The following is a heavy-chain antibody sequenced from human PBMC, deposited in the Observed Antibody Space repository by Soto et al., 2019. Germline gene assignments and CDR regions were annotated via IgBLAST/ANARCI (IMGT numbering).Heavy chain of an antibody. D-gene: IGHD1-1*01. CDR2: RSYDGNNE. CDR3: AKDKGVFNWATSYFDY. V-gene: IGHV3-30*04. CDR1: GFTFSNYA. Sequence: PVRSRRLSGAASGFTFSNYAMHWVRQAPGKGLEWVAMRSYDGNNEYYTDSVKGRFTISRDNSKNALLLKMNSPRTEDTAVYYCAKDKGVFNWATSYFDYGGQRALVTASS. J-gene: IGHJ4*02.